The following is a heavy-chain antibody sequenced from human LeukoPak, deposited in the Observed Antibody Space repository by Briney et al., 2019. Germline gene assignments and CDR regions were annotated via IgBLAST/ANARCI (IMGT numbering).Heavy chain of an antibody. CDR3: AREGLLWFGEGYHDALDI. J-gene: IGHJ3*02. Sequence: GGSLRLSCAASGFTFSSYAMHWVRQAPGKGLEWVAVISYDGSNKYYADSVKGRFTISRDNSKNTLYLQMNSLRAEDTAVYYCAREGLLWFGEGYHDALDIWGQGTMVTVSS. D-gene: IGHD3-10*01. CDR1: GFTFSSYA. V-gene: IGHV3-30*04. CDR2: ISYDGSNK.